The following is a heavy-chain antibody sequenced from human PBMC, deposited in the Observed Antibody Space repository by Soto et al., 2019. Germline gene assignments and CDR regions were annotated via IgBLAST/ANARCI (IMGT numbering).Heavy chain of an antibody. V-gene: IGHV3-23*01. Sequence: EVQLLESGGGLVQPGGSLRLSCAASGFTFSSYAMSWVRQAPGKGLEWVSAISGSGGSTYYADSVKGRFTISRDNSKNTQYLQMNGLGAEDMAVYYCAKAHGPPCFGAWYYYGMDVWGQGTTVTVSS. J-gene: IGHJ6*02. CDR1: GFTFSSYA. D-gene: IGHD3-10*01. CDR3: AKAHGPPCFGAWYYYGMDV. CDR2: ISGSGGST.